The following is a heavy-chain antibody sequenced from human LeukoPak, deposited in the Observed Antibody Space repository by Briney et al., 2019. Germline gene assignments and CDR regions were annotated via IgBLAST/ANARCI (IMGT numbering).Heavy chain of an antibody. CDR3: ARQASRRFDP. CDR1: GDSVSSNSVA. J-gene: IGHJ5*02. Sequence: SQTLSLTCAISGDSVSSNSVAWNWFRQSPSRGLEWLGRTYCTSKWNNDYAESVQSRIAVNPDTSKNQFSLYLNSVTLEDTAVYYCARQASRRFDPWGQGTLVTVSS. V-gene: IGHV6-1*01. CDR2: TYCTSKWNN.